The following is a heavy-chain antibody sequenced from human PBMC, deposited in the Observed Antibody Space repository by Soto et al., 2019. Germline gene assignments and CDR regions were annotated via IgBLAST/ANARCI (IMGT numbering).Heavy chain of an antibody. CDR2: TYYRSKWYN. J-gene: IGHJ4*02. D-gene: IGHD6-19*01. Sequence: QVQLQQSGPGLVKPSQTLSLTCAISGDSVSSNSAAWNWIRQSPSRGLEWLGRTYYRSKWYNDYAVSVKSRITINPHTSKNPFSLQLNSVTPEATAVYYCARGLGYSSGWYVNYWGQGTLVTVSS. CDR3: ARGLGYSSGWYVNY. CDR1: GDSVSSNSAA. V-gene: IGHV6-1*01.